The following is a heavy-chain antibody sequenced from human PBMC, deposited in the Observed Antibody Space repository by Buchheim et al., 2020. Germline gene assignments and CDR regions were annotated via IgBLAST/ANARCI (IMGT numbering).Heavy chain of an antibody. V-gene: IGHV3-33*01. CDR2: IWYDGSNK. Sequence: QVQLVESGGGVVQPGRSLRLSCAASGFTFSSSGMHWVRQAPGKGLEWVAVIWYDGSNKYYADSVKGRFTISRDNSKNKLYLQMNSLRAEDTAVYSCARDEVRIGAGHFDYWGQGTL. J-gene: IGHJ4*02. D-gene: IGHD4/OR15-4a*01. CDR1: GFTFSSSG. CDR3: ARDEVRIGAGHFDY.